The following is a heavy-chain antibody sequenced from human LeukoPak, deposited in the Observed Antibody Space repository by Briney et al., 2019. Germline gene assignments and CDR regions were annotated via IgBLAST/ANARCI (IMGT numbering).Heavy chain of an antibody. D-gene: IGHD2-15*01. CDR2: INPNSGGT. CDR3: ARGLLGYCSGGSCYPPDY. CDR1: GYTFTGYC. Sequence: ASVKVSCKASGYTFTGYCMHWVRQAPGQGLEWMGWINPNSGGTNYAQKFQGRVTMTRDTSISTAYMELSRLRSDDTAVYYCARGLLGYCSGGSCYPPDYWGQGTLVTVSS. J-gene: IGHJ4*02. V-gene: IGHV1-2*02.